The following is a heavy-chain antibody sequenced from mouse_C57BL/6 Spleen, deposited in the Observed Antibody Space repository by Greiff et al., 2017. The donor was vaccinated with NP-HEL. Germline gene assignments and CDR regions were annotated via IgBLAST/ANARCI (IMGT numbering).Heavy chain of an antibody. CDR3: ARENSYYAMDY. CDR1: GYAFSSSW. D-gene: IGHD5-2*01. J-gene: IGHJ4*01. Sequence: VQLVESGPELVKPGASVKISCKASGYAFSSSWMNWVKQRPGKGLEWIGRIYPGDGDTNYNGKFKGKATLTADKSSSTAYMQLSSLTSEDSAVYFCARENSYYAMDYWGQGTSVTVSS. V-gene: IGHV1-82*01. CDR2: IYPGDGDT.